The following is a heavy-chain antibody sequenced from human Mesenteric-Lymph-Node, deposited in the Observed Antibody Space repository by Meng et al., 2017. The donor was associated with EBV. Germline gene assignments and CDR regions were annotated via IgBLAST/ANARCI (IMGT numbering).Heavy chain of an antibody. V-gene: IGHV4-34*01. CDR3: ARSTRGYSSSWFDY. J-gene: IGHJ4*02. Sequence: LLQESGAGLVKPAETRSRTCAVYGGVCSGSFWSWRRQPPGKGLEWIGEINPSGGTNYSPSLKSRVTISLDTSKNQFSLKLSSVTAADTAVYYCARSTRGYSSSWFDYWSQGTLVTVSS. CDR1: GGVCSGSF. CDR2: INPSGGT. D-gene: IGHD6-13*01.